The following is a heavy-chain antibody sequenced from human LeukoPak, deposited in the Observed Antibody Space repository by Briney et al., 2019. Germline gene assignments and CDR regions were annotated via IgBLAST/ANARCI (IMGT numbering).Heavy chain of an antibody. D-gene: IGHD1-14*01. CDR2: IYYSGST. Sequence: SETLSLTCTVSGGSISSSSYYWGWIRQPPGKGLEWIGSIYYSGSTYYNPSLKSRVTISVDTSKNQFSLKLSSVTAADTAVYYCARHDATSVPNAGGWFDPWGQGTLVTVSS. V-gene: IGHV4-39*01. CDR1: GGSISSSSYY. J-gene: IGHJ5*02. CDR3: ARHDATSVPNAGGWFDP.